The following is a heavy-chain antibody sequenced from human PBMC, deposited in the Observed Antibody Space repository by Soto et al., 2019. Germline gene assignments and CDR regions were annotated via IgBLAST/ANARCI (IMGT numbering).Heavy chain of an antibody. CDR1: GGSVSAAGYS. J-gene: IGHJ5*02. V-gene: IGHV4-30-2*01. D-gene: IGHD3-10*01. CDR3: ARAQFYSGSANYYNLLFDP. CDR2: IYHSGTT. Sequence: PSQTLSLTCAVSGGSVSAAGYSWSWLRQPPGGGLEWIGYIYHSGTTLYNPSLKTRLPISLDRSNNRFSLTLTSMTAADTAVYSCARAQFYSGSANYYNLLFDPWGQGTQVTVCS.